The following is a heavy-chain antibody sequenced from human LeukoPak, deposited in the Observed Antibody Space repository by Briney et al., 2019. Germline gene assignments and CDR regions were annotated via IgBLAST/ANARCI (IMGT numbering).Heavy chain of an antibody. J-gene: IGHJ4*02. CDR2: ISSTSSYK. Sequence: SGGSLRLSCAVSGFTFSKYSINWVRQAPGKGLEWFSSISSTSSYKKYADSVKGRFTISRDNAKNSLSLQMNSLRAEDTAVHYCATFGSRPPPYWGQGTLVTVSS. V-gene: IGHV3-21*06. CDR1: GFTFSKYS. D-gene: IGHD1-26*01. CDR3: ATFGSRPPPY.